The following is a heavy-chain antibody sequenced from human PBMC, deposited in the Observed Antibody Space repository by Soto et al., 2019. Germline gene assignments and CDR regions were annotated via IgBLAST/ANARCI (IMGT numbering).Heavy chain of an antibody. J-gene: IGHJ6*02. CDR3: ASLPDYYYYGMDV. CDR1: GGSISSSNW. Sequence: SETLSLTCAVSGGSISSSNWWSWVRQPPGKGLEWIGEIYHSGSTNYNPSLKSRVTISVDKSKNQFSLKLSSVTAADTAVYYCASLPDYYYYGMDVWGQGTTVTVSS. V-gene: IGHV4-4*02. CDR2: IYHSGST.